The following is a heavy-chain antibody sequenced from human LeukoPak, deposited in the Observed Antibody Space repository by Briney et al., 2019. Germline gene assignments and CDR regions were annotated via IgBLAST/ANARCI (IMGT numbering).Heavy chain of an antibody. D-gene: IGHD3-3*01. V-gene: IGHV3-23*01. CDR1: GFTFSSYA. Sequence: PGGSLRLSCAASGFTFSSYAMSWVRQAPGKGLEWVSAISGSGGSTYYADSVKGRFTISRDNSKNTLYLQMNSLRAEDTAVYCCARDPVLRFLEWLPYPYGMDVWGQGTTVTVSS. CDR3: ARDPVLRFLEWLPYPYGMDV. CDR2: ISGSGGST. J-gene: IGHJ6*02.